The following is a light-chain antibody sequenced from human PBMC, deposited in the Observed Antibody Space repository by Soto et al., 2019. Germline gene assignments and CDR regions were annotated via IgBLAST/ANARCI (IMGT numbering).Light chain of an antibody. CDR3: QQYNSYPRT. CDR1: QSISSW. J-gene: IGKJ1*01. Sequence: DIQMTQSPSTLSASVGDRVTITGRASQSISSWLAWYQQKRGKAPKIXIYDASSLESGVPSRFSGSGSGTECTRTISSLQPDDVETYYCQQYNSYPRTFGQGTKVDIK. V-gene: IGKV1-5*01. CDR2: DAS.